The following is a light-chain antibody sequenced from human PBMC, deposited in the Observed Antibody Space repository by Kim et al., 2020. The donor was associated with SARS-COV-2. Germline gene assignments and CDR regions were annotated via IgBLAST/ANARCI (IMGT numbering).Light chain of an antibody. CDR1: QGIYKW. Sequence: ASVEEGVTITCRASQGIYKWLAWYQQKPGRAPKLLIYAASSLERGAPSRFSGSGSGTDFSLTISSLQPEDFATYYCQQAHNFPLTFGQGTRLEIK. CDR3: QQAHNFPLT. CDR2: AAS. J-gene: IGKJ5*01. V-gene: IGKV1-12*01.